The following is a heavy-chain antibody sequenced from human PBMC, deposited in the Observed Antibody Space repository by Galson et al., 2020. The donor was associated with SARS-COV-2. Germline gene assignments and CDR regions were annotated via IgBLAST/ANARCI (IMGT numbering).Heavy chain of an antibody. CDR2: INPNSGGT. CDR1: GYTFTGYY. D-gene: IGHD3-10*01. Sequence: ASVKVSCKASGYTFTGYYMHWVRQAPGQGLEWMGWINPNSGGTNYAQKFQGRVTMTRDTSISTAYMELSRLRSDDTAVYYCASARVYYGSGSYYTFDYWGQGTLVTVSS. CDR3: ASARVYYGSGSYYTFDY. J-gene: IGHJ4*02. V-gene: IGHV1-2*02.